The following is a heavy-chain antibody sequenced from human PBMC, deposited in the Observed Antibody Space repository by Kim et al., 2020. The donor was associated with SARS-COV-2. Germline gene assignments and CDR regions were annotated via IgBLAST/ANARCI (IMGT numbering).Heavy chain of an antibody. V-gene: IGHV4-34*01. CDR3: ARGRGGISMLVGVITAAEYYFDY. Sequence: SETLSLTCAVYGGSFSDYSWSWIRQPPGKGLEWIGEINHRGSTNYNPSLKSRVTISVDTSKNQFSLKLSSVTAADTAVYYCARGRGGISMLVGVITAAEYYFDYWGRGTLVTVSS. D-gene: IGHD3-22*01. CDR1: GGSFSDYS. J-gene: IGHJ4*02. CDR2: INHRGST.